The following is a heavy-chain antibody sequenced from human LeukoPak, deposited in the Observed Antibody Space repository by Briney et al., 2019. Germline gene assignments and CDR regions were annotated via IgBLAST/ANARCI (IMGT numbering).Heavy chain of an antibody. CDR1: GGSISSYY. Sequence: SETLSLTCTVSGGSISSYYWSWIRQPPGKGLEWIGYMYYSGSTNYNPSLKSRVTISVDTSKNQFSLKLSSVSAADTAVYYCARAHYYDRSGYATWGQGTLVTVSS. CDR2: MYYSGST. CDR3: ARAHYYDRSGYAT. V-gene: IGHV4-59*01. D-gene: IGHD3-22*01. J-gene: IGHJ4*02.